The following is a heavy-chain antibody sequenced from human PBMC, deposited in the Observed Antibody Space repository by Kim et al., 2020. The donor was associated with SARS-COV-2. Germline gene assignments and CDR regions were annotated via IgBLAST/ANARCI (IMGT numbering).Heavy chain of an antibody. V-gene: IGHV4-34*04. CDR1: GGSFSGYY. J-gene: IGHJ6*03. CDR3: ARLPGTLGRPAYYYYYMDV. CDR2: INHLGST. D-gene: IGHD1-1*01. Sequence: SETLSLTCVVYGGSFSGYYWSWLRQPPGKGLEWMGKINHLGSTNNNSSLKSRATISLETAKSQFFLQLTFVTAVDTAVYFCARLPGTLGRPAYYYYYMDV.